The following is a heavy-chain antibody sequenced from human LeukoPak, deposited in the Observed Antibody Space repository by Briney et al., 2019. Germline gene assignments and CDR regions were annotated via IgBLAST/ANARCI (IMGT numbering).Heavy chain of an antibody. J-gene: IGHJ4*02. D-gene: IGHD6-13*01. CDR1: GYTFTGYY. CDR3: ARDRGEAAAGTTDY. V-gene: IGHV1-2*02. Sequence: ASVKVSCKASGYTFTGYYMHWVRQAPGQGLEWMGWINPNSGGTNYVQKFQGRVTMTRDTSISTAYMELSRLRSDDTAVYYCARDRGEAAAGTTDYWGQGTLVTVSS. CDR2: INPNSGGT.